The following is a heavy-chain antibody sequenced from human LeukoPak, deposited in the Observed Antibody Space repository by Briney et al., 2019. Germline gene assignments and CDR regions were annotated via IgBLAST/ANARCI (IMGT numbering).Heavy chain of an antibody. CDR3: ARCLLWENPAEDTFDI. CDR2: MNPNSGNT. D-gene: IGHD3-3*01. CDR1: GYTFTSYD. Sequence: RASVKVSCKASGYTFTSYDINWVRQATGQGLEWMGWMNPNSGNTGYAQKFQGRVTMTRNTSISTAYMELSSLRSDDTAMYYCARCLLWENPAEDTFDIWGQGTMVTVSS. V-gene: IGHV1-8*01. J-gene: IGHJ3*02.